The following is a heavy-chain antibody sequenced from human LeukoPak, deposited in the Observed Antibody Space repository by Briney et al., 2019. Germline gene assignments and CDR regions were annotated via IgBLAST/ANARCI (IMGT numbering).Heavy chain of an antibody. V-gene: IGHV3-33*06. J-gene: IGHJ6*03. Sequence: GGSLRLSCAAAGFTFSNYGMHWVRQAPGKGLEWVAVIWYDGSNKYYADSVKGRFTISRDNSKNTLYLQMNSLRAEDTAVYYCAKGWRDSYGYRYYYYYMDVWGKGTTVTVSS. CDR1: GFTFSNYG. D-gene: IGHD5-18*01. CDR3: AKGWRDSYGYRYYYYYMDV. CDR2: IWYDGSNK.